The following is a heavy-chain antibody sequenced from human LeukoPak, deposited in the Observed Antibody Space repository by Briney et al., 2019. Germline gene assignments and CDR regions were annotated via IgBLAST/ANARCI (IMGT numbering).Heavy chain of an antibody. V-gene: IGHV5-51*01. D-gene: IGHD1-1*01. Sequence: LGESLKISCKCSGYSFTIYWIAWVRQMPGKGLEWRGIIYPSDSDSRYSLSFQGQVTISADKSISTAYLQWSSLKASDTAMYYCGASPSPTGTERYYWGQGTLVTVSS. CDR2: IYPSDSDS. CDR3: GASPSPTGTERYY. CDR1: GYSFTIYW. J-gene: IGHJ4*02.